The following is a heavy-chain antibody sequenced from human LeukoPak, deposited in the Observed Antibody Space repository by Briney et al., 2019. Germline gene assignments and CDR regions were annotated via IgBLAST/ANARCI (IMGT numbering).Heavy chain of an antibody. CDR3: ARVELLMTTVTKVDY. V-gene: IGHV1-2*02. D-gene: IGHD4-11*01. Sequence: ASVKVSCKASGYTFTGYYMHWVRQAPGQGLEWMGWINPNSGGTNYAQKFQGRVTMTRDTSISTAYMELSRLRSDDTAVYYCARVELLMTTVTKVDYWGQGTLATVSS. CDR2: INPNSGGT. J-gene: IGHJ4*02. CDR1: GYTFTGYY.